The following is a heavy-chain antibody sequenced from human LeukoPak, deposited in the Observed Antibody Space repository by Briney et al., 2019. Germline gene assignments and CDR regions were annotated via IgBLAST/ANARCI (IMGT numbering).Heavy chain of an antibody. Sequence: PSETLSLICTVSGGSLSSRSYYWGWLRQPPGTGLEWIGSIYYSGCTYYNPSLKSRVPISGHTSKNQFSLKLSPVTAADRAVYFCARHMVSGWYVPSFYCGEGSLGTVSS. CDR2: IYYSGCT. V-gene: IGHV4-39*01. CDR3: ARHMVSGWYVPSFY. CDR1: GGSLSSRSYY. D-gene: IGHD6-19*01. J-gene: IGHJ4*02.